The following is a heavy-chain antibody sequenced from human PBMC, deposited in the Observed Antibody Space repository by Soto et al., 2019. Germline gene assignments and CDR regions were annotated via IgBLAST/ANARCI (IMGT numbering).Heavy chain of an antibody. V-gene: IGHV1-69*13. D-gene: IGHD6-13*01. CDR1: GGTFSSYA. CDR2: IIPIFGTA. Sequence: GASVKVSCKAAGGTFSSYAVSWVRQAPGQGLEWMGGIIPIFGTANYAQKFQGRVTITADESTRTAYMELSSLRSEDTAVYYCARDGIAAAGDDYWGQGTLVTVSS. J-gene: IGHJ4*02. CDR3: ARDGIAAAGDDY.